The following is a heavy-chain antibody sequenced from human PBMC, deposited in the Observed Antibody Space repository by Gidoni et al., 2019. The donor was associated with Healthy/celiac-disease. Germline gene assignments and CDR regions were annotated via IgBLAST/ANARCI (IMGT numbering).Heavy chain of an antibody. J-gene: IGHJ6*02. Sequence: QVQLVQSGAEVKKPGASVKVSCKASGYTFTSYYMHWVRQAPGQGLEWMGIINPSGGSTSYAQKFQGRVTMTRDTSTSTVYMELSSLRSEDTAVYYCARDEYYYGSGSYFRWGMDVWGQGTTVTVSS. D-gene: IGHD3-10*01. CDR3: ARDEYYYGSGSYFRWGMDV. CDR1: GYTFTSYY. CDR2: INPSGGST. V-gene: IGHV1-46*01.